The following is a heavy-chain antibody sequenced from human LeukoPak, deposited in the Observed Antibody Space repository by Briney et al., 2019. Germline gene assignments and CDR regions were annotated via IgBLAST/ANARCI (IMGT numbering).Heavy chain of an antibody. V-gene: IGHV1-18*01. CDR3: ARVKIFGVAISNWFDP. D-gene: IGHD3-3*01. J-gene: IGHJ5*02. Sequence: GASVKVSCKASGYTFTSYTIMWVRQAPGQGLEWMGYISAYNGDTYYVQKFQGRATMTTDTSTSTAFMELRSLRSDDTAIYYCARVKIFGVAISNWFDPWGQGTLVTVSS. CDR2: ISAYNGDT. CDR1: GYTFTSYT.